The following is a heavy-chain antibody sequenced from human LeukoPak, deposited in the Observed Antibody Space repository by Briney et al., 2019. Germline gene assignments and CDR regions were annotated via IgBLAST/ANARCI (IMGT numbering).Heavy chain of an antibody. CDR2: IYYSGGNT. J-gene: IGHJ4*02. Sequence: GGSLRLSCAASGFMFSNFAMSWLRQAPGKGLEWVSTIYYSGGNTYSADSVKGRLTISRDNAKNTLYLQMNSLRAEDTAVYYCAKDQGQAVVPRRFDNWGQGTLVTVSS. V-gene: IGHV3-23*01. CDR3: AKDQGQAVVPRRFDN. D-gene: IGHD2-2*01. CDR1: GFMFSNFA.